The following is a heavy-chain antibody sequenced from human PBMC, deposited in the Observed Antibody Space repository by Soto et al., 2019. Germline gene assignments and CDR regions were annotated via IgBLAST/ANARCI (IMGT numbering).Heavy chain of an antibody. CDR2: ISGSGGST. Sequence: PGGSLRLSCAASGFTFSSYAMSWVRQAPGKGLEWVSAISGSGGSTYYADSVKGRFTISRDNSKNTLYLQMNSLRAEDTAVYYCAKIGNPPAVVPAAMVLFDYWGQGTLVTVSS. D-gene: IGHD2-2*01. CDR3: AKIGNPPAVVPAAMVLFDY. CDR1: GFTFSSYA. V-gene: IGHV3-23*01. J-gene: IGHJ4*02.